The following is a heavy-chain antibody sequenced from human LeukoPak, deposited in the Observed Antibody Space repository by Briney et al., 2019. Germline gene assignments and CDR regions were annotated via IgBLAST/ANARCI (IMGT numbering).Heavy chain of an antibody. V-gene: IGHV4-38-2*02. CDR1: GYSISSGYY. Sequence: PSETLSLTCTVSGYSISSGYYWGWIRQPPGKGLEWIGSIYHSGSTYYNPSLKSRVTISADTTKNEFSLNLNSVTAADTAVYYCASRKLGNDYWGQGTLVTVSS. CDR2: IYHSGST. CDR3: ASRKLGNDY. J-gene: IGHJ4*02. D-gene: IGHD7-27*01.